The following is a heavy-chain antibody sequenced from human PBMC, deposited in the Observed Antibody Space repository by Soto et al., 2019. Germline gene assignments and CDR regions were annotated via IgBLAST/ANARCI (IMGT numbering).Heavy chain of an antibody. D-gene: IGHD3-3*02. CDR2: IDPSDSST. CDR3: ARHNDAFGPEHNY. V-gene: IGHV5-10-1*01. J-gene: IGHJ4*02. CDR1: GYRFTNYW. Sequence: PGESLKISCKGSGYRFTNYWISWVRQKPGTGLEWMGRIDPSDSSTSYSPSFQGHVTLSADTSISTAYLQWSSLKASDTAIYYCARHNDAFGPEHNYWGQGTQVTVSS.